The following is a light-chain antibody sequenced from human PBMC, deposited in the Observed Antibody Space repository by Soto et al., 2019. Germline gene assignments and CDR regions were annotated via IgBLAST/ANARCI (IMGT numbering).Light chain of an antibody. CDR2: DVS. CDR3: CSYTTSNTRQIV. J-gene: IGLJ1*01. CDR1: SSDVGSYNR. V-gene: IGLV2-18*02. Sequence: QSVLTQPPSVSGSPGHSVAISCTGTSSDVGSYNRVSWYQQPPGSAPKLMIYDVSNRPSGVPDRFSGSKSGNAASLTISGLQAEDEADYYCCSYTTSNTRQIVFGTGTKVTVL.